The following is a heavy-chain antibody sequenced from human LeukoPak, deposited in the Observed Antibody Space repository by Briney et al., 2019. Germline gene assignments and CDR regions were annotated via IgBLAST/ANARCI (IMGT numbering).Heavy chain of an antibody. Sequence: SETLSLTCTVSGGSISISYYWGWIRQPPGKGLEWIGSIYYSGSTYYNPSLKSRVTISVDTSKNQFSLKLSSVTAADTAVYYCARRRRSIAVAGTLGAFDIWGQGTMVTVSS. CDR3: ARRRRSIAVAGTLGAFDI. J-gene: IGHJ3*02. V-gene: IGHV4-39*01. CDR1: GGSISISYY. CDR2: IYYSGST. D-gene: IGHD6-19*01.